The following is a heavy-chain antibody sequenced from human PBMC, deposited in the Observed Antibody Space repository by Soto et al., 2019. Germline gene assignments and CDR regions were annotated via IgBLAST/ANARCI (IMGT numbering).Heavy chain of an antibody. CDR2: IRSKPYDGTT. Sequence: PGGSLRLSCTASGFTFGDYAMSWFRQAPGKGLEWVGFIRSKPYDGTTEYAASAKGRFTISRDDSKSIAYLQMDSLKTEDTAVYYCAKDLFSMVRGASYYSYGMEVCGEGTTVTVS. J-gene: IGHJ6*02. CDR3: AKDLFSMVRGASYYSYGMEV. D-gene: IGHD3-10*01. CDR1: GFTFGDYA. V-gene: IGHV3-49*03.